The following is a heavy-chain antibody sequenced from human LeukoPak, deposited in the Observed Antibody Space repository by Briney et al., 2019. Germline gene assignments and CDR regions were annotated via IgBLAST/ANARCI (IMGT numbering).Heavy chain of an antibody. CDR2: IWYDGSNK. CDR1: GFTFSSYA. V-gene: IGHV3-33*01. J-gene: IGHJ4*02. Sequence: GRSLRLSCAASGFTFSSYAMHWVRQAPGKGLEWVAAIWYDGSNKYYADSVKGRFTISRDNSKNTLYLQMNSLRAEDTAVYYCASDFSGSYGTDYWGQGTLVTVSS. CDR3: ASDFSGSYGTDY. D-gene: IGHD1-26*01.